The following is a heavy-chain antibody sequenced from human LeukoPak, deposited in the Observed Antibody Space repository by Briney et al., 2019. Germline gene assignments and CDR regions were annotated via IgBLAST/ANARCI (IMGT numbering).Heavy chain of an antibody. CDR1: GFTFDDYG. CDR2: INWNGGST. J-gene: IGHJ3*02. CDR3: ARDGSGYDDAFDI. D-gene: IGHD3-10*01. V-gene: IGHV3-20*04. Sequence: GGSLRLSCAASGFTFDDYGLSWVRQAPGKGLEWVSTINWNGGSTGYADSVKGRFTISRDNAKNSLYLQMNSLRAEDTAVYYCARDGSGYDDAFDIWGQGTMVTVSS.